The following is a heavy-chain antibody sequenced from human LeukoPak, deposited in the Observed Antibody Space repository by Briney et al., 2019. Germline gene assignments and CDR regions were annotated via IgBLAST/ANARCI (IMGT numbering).Heavy chain of an antibody. CDR1: GFTFSSYS. CDR3: ARVTCSSTSCPYYYYGMDV. Sequence: PGGSLRLSCAASGFTFSSYSMNWVRQAPGKGLEWVSSISSSSSYIYYADSVKGRFTISRDNAKNSLYLQMNSLRAEDTAVHYCARVTCSSTSCPYYYYGMDVWGQGTTVTVSS. D-gene: IGHD2-2*01. J-gene: IGHJ6*02. CDR2: ISSSSSYI. V-gene: IGHV3-21*01.